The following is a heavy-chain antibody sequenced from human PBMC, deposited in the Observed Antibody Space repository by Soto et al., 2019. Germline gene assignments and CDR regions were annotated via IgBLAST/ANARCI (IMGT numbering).Heavy chain of an antibody. CDR1: GGSVSSSDYY. CDR3: ARLWFGELLFPYYYGMDV. D-gene: IGHD3-10*01. J-gene: IGHJ6*02. Sequence: PSETLSLTCTVSGGSVSSSDYYWGWIRQPPGKELEWIGAVYYSGTTYYMPSLKSQVTISVDTSKNHLSLNLRSMTAAYTAVYYCARLWFGELLFPYYYGMDVWGQGTTVTVSS. V-gene: IGHV4-39*02. CDR2: VYYSGTT.